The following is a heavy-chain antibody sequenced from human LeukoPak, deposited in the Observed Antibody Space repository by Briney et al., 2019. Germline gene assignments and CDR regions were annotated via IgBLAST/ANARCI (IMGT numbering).Heavy chain of an antibody. V-gene: IGHV4-30-4*01. CDR1: GGSISSGDYY. CDR2: IYYSGST. Sequence: SQTLSLTCTVSGGSISSGDYYWSWIRQPPGKGLEWIGYIYYSGSTYYNPSLKSRVTISVDTSKNQFPLKLSSVTAADTAVYYCARGVYDFWSGPAKYYFDYWGQGTLVTVSS. J-gene: IGHJ4*02. CDR3: ARGVYDFWSGPAKYYFDY. D-gene: IGHD3-3*01.